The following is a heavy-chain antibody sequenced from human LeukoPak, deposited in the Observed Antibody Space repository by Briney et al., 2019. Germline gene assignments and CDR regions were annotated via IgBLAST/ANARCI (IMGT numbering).Heavy chain of an antibody. D-gene: IGHD6-19*01. V-gene: IGHV3-21*01. CDR2: ITRDGRDI. J-gene: IGHJ1*01. CDR3: ARGPGIAVAPLQH. CDR1: GFTVSSCS. Sequence: GGSLRLSCEVSGFTVSSCSMSWVRQAPGKGLEWVSAITRDGRDISYADSVRGRFTIARDDAKNSVNLQVNSLRAEDTAVYYCARGPGIAVAPLQHWGQGTLVTVSS.